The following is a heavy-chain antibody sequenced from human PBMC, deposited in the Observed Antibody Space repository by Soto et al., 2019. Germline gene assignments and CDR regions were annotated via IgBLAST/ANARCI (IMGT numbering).Heavy chain of an antibody. D-gene: IGHD3-3*02. CDR3: AKDQHFVALHGSFDY. Sequence: EVQLVESGGGLVQPGRSLRLSCAASGFTFDDYAMHWVRQAPGKGLEWVSGISWNSGSIGYADSVKGRFTISRDNAKNSLYLQMNSLRAEDTALYYCAKDQHFVALHGSFDYWGQGTLVTGSS. CDR1: GFTFDDYA. V-gene: IGHV3-9*01. CDR2: ISWNSGSI. J-gene: IGHJ4*02.